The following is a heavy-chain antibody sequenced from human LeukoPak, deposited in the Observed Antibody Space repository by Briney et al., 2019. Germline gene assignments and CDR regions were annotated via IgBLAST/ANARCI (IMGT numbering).Heavy chain of an antibody. Sequence: GGSLRLSCAASGFIFTDDWMSGVRQAPGKGVEGVGGSKRRSDGRSTDYAAPVNGSFTISRDDSETTMYLQMNSLQTDDTAMYYSTPDFPRSSGYSFDDWGQGTLLTVSS. CDR3: TPDFPRSSGYSFDD. D-gene: IGHD3-22*01. CDR1: GFIFTDDW. V-gene: IGHV3-15*01. CDR2: SKRRSDGRST. J-gene: IGHJ4*02.